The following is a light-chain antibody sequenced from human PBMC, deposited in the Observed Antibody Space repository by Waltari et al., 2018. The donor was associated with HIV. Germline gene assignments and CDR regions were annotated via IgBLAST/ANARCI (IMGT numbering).Light chain of an antibody. Sequence: SYVLTQPPSVSVAPGKTARISCGGKNIESSSVHWYQQKPGQAPVLVIYDDTDRPSGIPERFSASSIGNTATLTISRVEAGDEADYYCQVWDSTSDHATFGGGTKLTV. CDR2: DDT. J-gene: IGLJ2*01. CDR3: QVWDSTSDHAT. V-gene: IGLV3-21*04. CDR1: NIESSS.